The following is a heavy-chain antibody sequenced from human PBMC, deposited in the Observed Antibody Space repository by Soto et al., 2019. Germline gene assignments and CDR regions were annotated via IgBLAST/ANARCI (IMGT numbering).Heavy chain of an antibody. CDR3: ARGVTHETGTGDDYYYYYYMDV. J-gene: IGHJ6*03. V-gene: IGHV3-13*01. CDR2: IGTAGDT. CDR1: GFTFSSYD. D-gene: IGHD7-27*01. Sequence: GGSLRLSCAASGFTFSSYDMHWVRQATGKGLEWVSAIGTAGDTYYPGSVKGRFTISRENAKNSLYLQMNSLRAGDTAVYYCARGVTHETGTGDDYYYYYYMDVWGKGTTVTVSS.